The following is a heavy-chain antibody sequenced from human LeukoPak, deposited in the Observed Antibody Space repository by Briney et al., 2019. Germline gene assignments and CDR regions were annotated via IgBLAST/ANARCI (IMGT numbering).Heavy chain of an antibody. V-gene: IGHV3-48*04. CDR2: ISSSSSAI. Sequence: GGSLRLSCVASGFTFTKYSMNWVRQAPGKGLEWVSYISSSSSAIYYADSVKGQFTISRDNAKNSLYLLMNSLRAEDTAVYYCARGSEWELLGSCDYWGQGTLVTASS. D-gene: IGHD1-26*01. J-gene: IGHJ4*02. CDR1: GFTFTKYS. CDR3: ARGSEWELLGSCDY.